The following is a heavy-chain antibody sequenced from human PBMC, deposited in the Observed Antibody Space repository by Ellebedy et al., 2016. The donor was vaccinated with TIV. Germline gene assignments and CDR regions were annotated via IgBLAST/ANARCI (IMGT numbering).Heavy chain of an antibody. V-gene: IGHV1-18*04. CDR1: GFTFTSYY. D-gene: IGHD1-26*01. CDR3: AREGVVGANRGGYFDN. J-gene: IGHJ4*02. CDR2: ISAYSGNT. Sequence: AASVKVSCKASGFTFTSYYMHWVRQAPGQGLEWRGWISAYSGNTNYAQKLKGRVTMTTDTSASTAYMELSSLRSEDTAVYYCAREGVVGANRGGYFDNWGQGTLVTVSS.